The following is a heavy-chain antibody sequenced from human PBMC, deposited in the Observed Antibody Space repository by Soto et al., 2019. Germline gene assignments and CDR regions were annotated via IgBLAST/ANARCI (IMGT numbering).Heavy chain of an antibody. D-gene: IGHD2-8*01. CDR1: SGSISSSNW. Sequence: QVQLQESGPGLVKPSGTLSLTCAVSSGSISSSNWWSWVRQPPGKGLEWIGEIYHSGSTNYNPSLKSRVTIAVSKCKTLFSMKLSSVPAADTAVYYCARDLGGRYGARYWYFELWGRGTLVTVSS. CDR2: IYHSGST. CDR3: ARDLGGRYGARYWYFEL. V-gene: IGHV4-4*02. J-gene: IGHJ2*01.